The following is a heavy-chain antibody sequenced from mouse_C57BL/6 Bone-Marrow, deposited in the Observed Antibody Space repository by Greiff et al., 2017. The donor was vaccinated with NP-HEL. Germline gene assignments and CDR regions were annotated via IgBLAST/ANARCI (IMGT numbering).Heavy chain of an antibody. CDR1: GYTFTSYW. J-gene: IGHJ2*01. Sequence: VQLQQPGAELVKPGASVKLSCKASGYTFTSYWMHWVKQRPGQGLEWIGMIHPNSGSTNYNEKFKSKATLTVDKSSSTAYMQLSSLTSEDSAVYYCARSPYYYGPDYWGQGTTLTVSS. CDR2: IHPNSGST. CDR3: ARSPYYYGPDY. V-gene: IGHV1-64*01. D-gene: IGHD1-1*01.